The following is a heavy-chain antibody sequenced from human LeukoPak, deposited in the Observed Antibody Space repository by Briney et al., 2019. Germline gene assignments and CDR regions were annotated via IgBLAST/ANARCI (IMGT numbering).Heavy chain of an antibody. CDR2: ISYDGSNK. CDR3: ARGGYDY. V-gene: IGHV3-30*04. J-gene: IGHJ4*02. D-gene: IGHD6-25*01. Sequence: GRSLRLSCAASGFTFSSYAMHWVRQAPGKGLEWVAVISYDGSNKYCADSVKGRFTISRDNSKNTLYLQMNSLRAEDTAVYYCARGGYDYWGQGTLVTVSS. CDR1: GFTFSSYA.